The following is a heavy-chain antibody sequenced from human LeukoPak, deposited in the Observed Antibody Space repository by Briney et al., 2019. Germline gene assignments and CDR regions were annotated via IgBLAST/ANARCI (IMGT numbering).Heavy chain of an antibody. Sequence: PGGSLRLSCAASGFTFTTYWMSWVRQAPGKGLEWVANIKHDGSEIYYVDSVKGRFTISRVNAKNSLYLQMNSLRAEDTAVYYCARGGQTPYSSSWPLDYWGQGTLVTVSS. CDR2: IKHDGSEI. V-gene: IGHV3-7*04. CDR1: GFTFTTYW. D-gene: IGHD6-13*01. J-gene: IGHJ4*02. CDR3: ARGGQTPYSSSWPLDY.